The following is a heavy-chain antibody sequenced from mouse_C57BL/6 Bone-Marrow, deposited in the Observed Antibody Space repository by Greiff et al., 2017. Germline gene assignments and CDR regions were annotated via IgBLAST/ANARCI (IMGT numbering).Heavy chain of an antibody. CDR3: ARRGCIGGYVDF. V-gene: IGHV1-55*01. D-gene: IGHD2-14*01. J-gene: IGHJ1*03. CDR1: GYTFTSYW. CDR2: IYPGSGST. Sequence: QVQLQQPGAELVKPGASVKMSCKASGYTFTSYWITWVKQRPGQGLEWIGDIYPGSGSTNYNEKFKSKATLTVDKSSSTAYMQLSSLTSEDSAVYYCARRGCIGGYVDFWGKGTLVTVSS.